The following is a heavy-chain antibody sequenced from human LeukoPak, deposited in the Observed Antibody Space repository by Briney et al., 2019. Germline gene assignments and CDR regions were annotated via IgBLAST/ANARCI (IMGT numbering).Heavy chain of an antibody. J-gene: IGHJ4*02. CDR3: ARAANWNDPTSFDY. V-gene: IGHV4-4*02. CDR1: GGSISSSNW. CDR2: IYHSGST. D-gene: IGHD1-1*01. Sequence: PSQTLSLTCTVSGGSISSSNWWSWVRQPPGKGLEWIGEIYHSGSTNYNPSLKSRVTISVDKSKNQFSLKLSSVTAADTAVYYCARAANWNDPTSFDYWGQGTLVTVSS.